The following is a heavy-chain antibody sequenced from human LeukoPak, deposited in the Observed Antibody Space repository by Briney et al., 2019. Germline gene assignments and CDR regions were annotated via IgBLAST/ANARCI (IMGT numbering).Heavy chain of an antibody. CDR2: ISGSGGST. Sequence: PGGSLRLSCAASGFTFSSYAMSWVRQAPGKGLEWVSAISGSGGSTYYADSVKGRFTISRDNSKNTLYLQMNSLRAEDTAVYYCAKATHSLARITMIVVVSFDYWGQGTLVTVSS. J-gene: IGHJ4*02. CDR1: GFTFSSYA. CDR3: AKATHSLARITMIVVVSFDY. D-gene: IGHD3-22*01. V-gene: IGHV3-23*01.